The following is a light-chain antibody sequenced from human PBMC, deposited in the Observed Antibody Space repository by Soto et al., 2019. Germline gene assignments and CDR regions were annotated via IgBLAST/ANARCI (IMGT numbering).Light chain of an antibody. CDR3: SSYTSSSTLV. CDR1: SSDVGGYNY. V-gene: IGLV2-14*01. Sequence: QSALTQPPSASGSPGQSVTISCTGTSSDVGGYNYVSWYQLHPGKAPKLMIYEVSNRPSGVSNRFSGSKSGNTASLTISGLQAEDEADYYCSSYTSSSTLVFGGGTKLTVL. CDR2: EVS. J-gene: IGLJ2*01.